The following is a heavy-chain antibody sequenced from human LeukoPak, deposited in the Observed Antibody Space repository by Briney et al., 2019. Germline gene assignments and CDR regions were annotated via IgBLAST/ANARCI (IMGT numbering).Heavy chain of an antibody. CDR1: GFTFSRYV. CDR2: INGGGGRT. J-gene: IGHJ3*02. D-gene: IGHD3-22*01. CDR3: AKGTGYCDSSGYDPFDI. Sequence: GSLRLSCAASGFTFSRYVMGWVRQAPGKGLEWGSAINGGGGRTYYADSVKGRFTISRDNSKNTLYLQMNSLRAEDTAVYYCAKGTGYCDSSGYDPFDIWGQGTMVTVSS. V-gene: IGHV3-23*01.